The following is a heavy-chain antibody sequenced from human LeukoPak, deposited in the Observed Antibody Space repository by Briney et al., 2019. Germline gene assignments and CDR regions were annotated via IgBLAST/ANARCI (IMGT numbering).Heavy chain of an antibody. CDR1: GYSISSGYY. D-gene: IGHD6-19*01. CDR3: ARDRGSSGWYDFDY. V-gene: IGHV4-38-2*02. CDR2: MYHSGST. Sequence: SETLSLTCAVSGYSISSGYYWGWIRQPPGKGLKWIGSMYHSGSTYYNPSLRSRATISIDTSKNQFSLKLSSVTAADTAVYYCARDRGSSGWYDFDYWGQGTLVSVSS. J-gene: IGHJ4*02.